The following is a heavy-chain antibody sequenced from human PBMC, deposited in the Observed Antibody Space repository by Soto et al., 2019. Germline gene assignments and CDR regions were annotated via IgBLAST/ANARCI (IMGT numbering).Heavy chain of an antibody. D-gene: IGHD2-15*01. CDR3: ARRILSYYYMDV. Sequence: ASVKVSCKASGGTFSSYAISWVRQAPGQGLEWMGGIIPIFGTANYAQKFQGRVTITADESTSTAYMELSSLRSEDTAVYYCARRILSYYYMDVWGKGTTVTVSS. CDR2: IIPIFGTA. V-gene: IGHV1-69*13. J-gene: IGHJ6*03. CDR1: GGTFSSYA.